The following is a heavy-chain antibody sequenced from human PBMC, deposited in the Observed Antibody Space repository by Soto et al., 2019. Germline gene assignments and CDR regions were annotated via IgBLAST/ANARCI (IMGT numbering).Heavy chain of an antibody. CDR1: GCTFSSYA. J-gene: IGHJ4*02. D-gene: IGHD5-18*01. CDR3: ARDGYSYGQYYFDY. V-gene: IGHV1-69*13. CDR2: IIPIFGTA. Sequence: SVKVSCKASGCTFSSYAISCVRQAPGQGLEWMGGIIPIFGTANYAQKFQGRVTITADESTSTAYMELSSLRSEDTAVYYCARDGYSYGQYYFDYWGQGTLVTVSS.